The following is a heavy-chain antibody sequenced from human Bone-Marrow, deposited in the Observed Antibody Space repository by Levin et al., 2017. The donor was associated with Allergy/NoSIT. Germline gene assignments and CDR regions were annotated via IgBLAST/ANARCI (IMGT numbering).Heavy chain of an antibody. J-gene: IGHJ4*02. CDR2: IIPIFGTA. CDR3: ARVGYGGNSGRFDY. V-gene: IGHV1-69*01. Sequence: KISCQASGGTFSSYAISWVRQAPGQGLEWMGGIIPIFGTANYAQKFQGRVTITADESTSTAYMELSSLRSEDTAVYYCARVGYGGNSGRFDYWGQGTLVTVSS. D-gene: IGHD4-23*01. CDR1: GGTFSSYA.